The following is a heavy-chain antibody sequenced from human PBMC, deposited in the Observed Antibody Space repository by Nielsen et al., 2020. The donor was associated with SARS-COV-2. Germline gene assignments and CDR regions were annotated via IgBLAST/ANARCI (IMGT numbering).Heavy chain of an antibody. D-gene: IGHD4-17*01. CDR1: GFTFSTYV. J-gene: IGHJ4*02. CDR2: ISGGGVAT. CDR3: AKAASTVTTHAAGF. Sequence: GGSLRLSCAASGFTFSTYVMAWFRQTPGKGLEWVSAISGGGVATYYADSVKGRFTIARDNSKNTVFLHLNSLTAEDTALYYCAKAASTVTTHAAGFWGQGTLVTVPS. V-gene: IGHV3-23*01.